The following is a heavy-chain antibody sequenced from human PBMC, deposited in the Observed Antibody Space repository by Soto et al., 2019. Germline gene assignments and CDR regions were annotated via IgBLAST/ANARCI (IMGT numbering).Heavy chain of an antibody. D-gene: IGHD6-6*01. CDR2: VSYDGSHT. CDR3: ARDPSIAARLFLDY. J-gene: IGHJ4*02. Sequence: QVQLVESGGGVVQPGRSLRLSCAASGFTFSSYAMHWVRQAPGKGLEWVADVSYDGSHTHYADSVKGRFTISRDNSKNTLYLQMNSLRAEDTAVYYCARDPSIAARLFLDYWGQGTLVTVSS. V-gene: IGHV3-30-3*01. CDR1: GFTFSSYA.